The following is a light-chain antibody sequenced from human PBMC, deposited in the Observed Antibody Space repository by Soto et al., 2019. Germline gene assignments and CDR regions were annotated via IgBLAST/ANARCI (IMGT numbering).Light chain of an antibody. CDR2: GAS. J-gene: IGKJ3*01. CDR3: QQYGSSPCT. V-gene: IGKV3-20*01. Sequence: EFVLTQSPGTLSLSPGERATLSCRASQSVSSSYLAWYQQKPGQAPRLLIYGASSRATGIPDRFSGSGSGTDFTLTISSLEPEDFAVYYCQQYGSSPCTFGPGTKVDIK. CDR1: QSVSSSY.